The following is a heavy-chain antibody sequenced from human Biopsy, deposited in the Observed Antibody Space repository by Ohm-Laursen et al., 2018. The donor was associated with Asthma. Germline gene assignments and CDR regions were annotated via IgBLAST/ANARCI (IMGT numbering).Heavy chain of an antibody. CDR2: IIPIFDST. D-gene: IGHD3-16*01. CDR1: GGTFSTYG. CDR3: ARDRRQSSSGEYWFDP. Sequence: GASVKVSCKASGGTFSTYGINWARQAPGQGLEWMGTIIPIFDSTKYAQKFQDRVTIIADESTGTASLELRSLRSEDTAVYYCARDRRQSSSGEYWFDPWGQGTLVTVSS. V-gene: IGHV1-69*13. J-gene: IGHJ5*02.